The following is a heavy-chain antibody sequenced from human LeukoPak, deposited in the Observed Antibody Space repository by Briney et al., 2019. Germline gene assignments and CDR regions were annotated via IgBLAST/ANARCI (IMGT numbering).Heavy chain of an antibody. CDR2: INPNSGGT. Sequence: AASVKVSCKASGYTFTGYYMHWVRQAPGQGLEWMGWINPNSGGTNYAQKFQGRVTMTRDTSISTAYMELSRLRSDDTAVYYCARFHCSSTSCYSPWGQGTLVTVSS. J-gene: IGHJ5*02. CDR3: ARFHCSSTSCYSP. D-gene: IGHD2-2*02. CDR1: GYTFTGYY. V-gene: IGHV1-2*02.